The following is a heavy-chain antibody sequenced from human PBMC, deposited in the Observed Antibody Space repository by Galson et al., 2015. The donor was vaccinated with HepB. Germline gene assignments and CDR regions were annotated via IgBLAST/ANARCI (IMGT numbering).Heavy chain of an antibody. CDR3: ASREWMRTFNI. CDR1: GGSISSGGYY. J-gene: IGHJ3*02. V-gene: IGHV4-30-4*08. D-gene: IGHD2-2*03. Sequence: TLSLTCTVSGGSISSGGYYWSWIRQHPGKGLEWIGYMYYSGSTYHNPSLKSRITMSVDTSKSKFSLRLSSVTAADTAVYYCASREWMRTFNIWGRGTMVTVSS. CDR2: MYYSGST.